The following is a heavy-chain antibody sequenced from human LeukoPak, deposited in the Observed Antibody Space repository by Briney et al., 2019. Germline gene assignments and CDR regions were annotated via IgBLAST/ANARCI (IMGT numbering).Heavy chain of an antibody. V-gene: IGHV3-20*04. CDR3: ARDFGSSGWTVPHY. D-gene: IGHD6-19*01. Sequence: PGGSLRLSCAASGFTFDDYGMSWVRQAPGKGLEWVSGINWNGGSTGYADSVKGRFTISRDNAKNSLYLQMNSLRAEDTALYYCARDFGSSGWTVPHYWGQGTLVTVSS. CDR1: GFTFDDYG. CDR2: INWNGGST. J-gene: IGHJ4*02.